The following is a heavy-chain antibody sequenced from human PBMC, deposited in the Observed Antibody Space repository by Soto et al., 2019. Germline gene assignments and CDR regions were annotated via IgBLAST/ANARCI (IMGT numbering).Heavy chain of an antibody. J-gene: IGHJ4*02. CDR3: ARDRSSGIYFDY. Sequence: LSLTCTVSGGSISSGGYYWSWIRQHPGKGLEWIGYIYYSGSTYYNPSLKGRVTISVDTSKNQFSLKLSSVTAADTAVYYCARDRSSGIYFDYWGQGTLVTVSS. V-gene: IGHV4-31*03. CDR1: GGSISSGGYY. D-gene: IGHD6-6*01. CDR2: IYYSGST.